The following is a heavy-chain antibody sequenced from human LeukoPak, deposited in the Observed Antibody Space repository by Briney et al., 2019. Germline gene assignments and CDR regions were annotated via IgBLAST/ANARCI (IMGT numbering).Heavy chain of an antibody. V-gene: IGHV3-33*01. J-gene: IGHJ4*02. CDR3: ARNRQQYYYDSSGNDRFDY. CDR1: GFTFSSYG. D-gene: IGHD3-22*01. Sequence: GGSLRLSCAASGFTFSSYGMHWVRQAPGKGLEWVAVIWYDGSNKYYADSVKGRFTIFRDNSKNTLYLQMNSLRAEDTAVYYCARNRQQYYYDSSGNDRFDYWGQGTLVTVSS. CDR2: IWYDGSNK.